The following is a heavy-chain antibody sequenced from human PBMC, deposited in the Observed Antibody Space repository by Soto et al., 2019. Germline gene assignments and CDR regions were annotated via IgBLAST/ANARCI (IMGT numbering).Heavy chain of an antibody. CDR1: GDSVSSNSVT. D-gene: IGHD4-17*01. J-gene: IGHJ6*02. CDR3: ARAQDNGDIYYYFGMDV. V-gene: IGHV6-1*01. Sequence: SQTLSLTCAISGDSVSSNSVTWNWIRQSPARGLQWLGRTYYSSKWYNVYAVSVESRITINRDTSKNQISLQLIFLTPDDTAFYYCARAQDNGDIYYYFGMDVWGQGTTVTVSS. CDR2: TYYSSKWYN.